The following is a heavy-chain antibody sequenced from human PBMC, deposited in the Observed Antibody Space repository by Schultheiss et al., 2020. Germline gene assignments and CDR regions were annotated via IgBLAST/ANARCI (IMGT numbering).Heavy chain of an antibody. CDR3: ARASFILEWLTAIDY. CDR2: INPNSGGT. V-gene: IGHV1-2*02. J-gene: IGHJ4*02. D-gene: IGHD3-3*01. Sequence: ASVKVSCKASGYTFTGYYMHWVRQAPGQGLEWMGWINPNSGGTNYAQKFQGRVTMTTDTSTSTAYMELRSLRSDDTAVYYCARASFILEWLTAIDYWGQGTLVTVAS. CDR1: GYTFTGYY.